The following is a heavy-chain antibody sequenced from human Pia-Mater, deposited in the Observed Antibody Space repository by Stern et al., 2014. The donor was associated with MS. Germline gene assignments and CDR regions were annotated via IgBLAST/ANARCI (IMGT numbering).Heavy chain of an antibody. J-gene: IGHJ4*02. V-gene: IGHV7-4-1*02. CDR3: ARDRTFYSGSNKGFDL. Sequence: VQLVESGSELKKPGASVKVSCKASGYTFNSYAMNWVRQAPGQGLEWMGWINTNTGNPTYAQGFTARFVFSLGTSVSTAYLQISNLKAEDTAVYYCARDRTFYSGSNKGFDLWGQGTLVTVSS. CDR2: INTNTGNP. CDR1: GYTFNSYA. D-gene: IGHD1-26*01.